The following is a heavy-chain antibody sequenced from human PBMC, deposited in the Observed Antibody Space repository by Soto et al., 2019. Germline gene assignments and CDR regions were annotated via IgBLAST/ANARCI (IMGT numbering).Heavy chain of an antibody. J-gene: IGHJ4*01. CDR2: IGTTGSR. Sequence: GGSLRLSCEASGFTFGSYDMHWVRQVTGKGLEWVSGIGTTGSRYYAESVKGRLTFSSENAKNSLHLEMNSLRAGDTAVYYCTTGDSALDADNPTYFDSWGQGTLVTVSS. V-gene: IGHV3-13*01. CDR1: GFTFGSYD. D-gene: IGHD2-2*01. CDR3: TTGDSALDADNPTYFDS.